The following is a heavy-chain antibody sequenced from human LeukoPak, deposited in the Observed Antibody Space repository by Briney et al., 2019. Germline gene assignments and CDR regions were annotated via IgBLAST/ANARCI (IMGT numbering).Heavy chain of an antibody. CDR1: GFIFSSYG. V-gene: IGHV3-33*01. Sequence: GGSLRLSCAASGFIFSSYGMHWVRQAPGKGLEWVAVIWYDGSNKYYADSVKGRFTISRDDSKNTLYLQMDSLRAEDTAVYCCVRDGGAGFGYWGQGTLVTVSS. CDR2: IWYDGSNK. D-gene: IGHD1-14*01. CDR3: VRDGGAGFGY. J-gene: IGHJ4*02.